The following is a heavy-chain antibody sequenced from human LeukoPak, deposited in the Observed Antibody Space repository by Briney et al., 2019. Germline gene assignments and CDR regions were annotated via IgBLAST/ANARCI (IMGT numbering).Heavy chain of an antibody. V-gene: IGHV3-30*02. CDR3: AKSGILTGQKGGLAFDI. CDR2: IRHDGSNK. J-gene: IGHJ3*02. CDR1: GFTFSSYA. Sequence: PGGSLRLSCAASGFTFSSYAMSWVRQAPGKGLEWVAFIRHDGSNKYYADSVKGRFTISRDNSKNTLYLQMNSLRAEDTAVYYCAKSGILTGQKGGLAFDIWGHGTMVTVSS. D-gene: IGHD3-9*01.